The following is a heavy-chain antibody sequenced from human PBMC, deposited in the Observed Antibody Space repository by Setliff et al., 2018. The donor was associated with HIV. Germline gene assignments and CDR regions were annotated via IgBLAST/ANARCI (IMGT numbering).Heavy chain of an antibody. D-gene: IGHD3-10*02. J-gene: IGHJ5*02. Sequence: GASVKVSCKASGYTFISYAVYWVRQAPGQGLEWVGWINPNNGNTKYAQNFQGRVSMTTTDTSTTTAYMELRSLTSDDTAVYYCARDMFEIWERSLAKGDEFDPWGQGSLVTVSS. V-gene: IGHV1-18*01. CDR2: INPNNGNT. CDR3: ARDMFEIWERSLAKGDEFDP. CDR1: GYTFISYA.